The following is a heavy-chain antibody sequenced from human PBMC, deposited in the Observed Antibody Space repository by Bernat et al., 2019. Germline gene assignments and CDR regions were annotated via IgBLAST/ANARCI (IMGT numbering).Heavy chain of an antibody. J-gene: IGHJ4*02. CDR1: GFTVSSNY. CDR3: ASSYYYDSGGYYGFDY. V-gene: IGHV3-66*01. CDR2: IYSGGST. Sequence: EVQLVESGGGLVQPGGSLRLSCAASGFTVSSNYMSWVRQAPGKGLEWVSVIYSGGSTYYADSVKGRFTISRDNTKNTLYLQMNSLRAEDTAVYYCASSYYYDSGGYYGFDYWGQGTLVTVSS. D-gene: IGHD3-22*01.